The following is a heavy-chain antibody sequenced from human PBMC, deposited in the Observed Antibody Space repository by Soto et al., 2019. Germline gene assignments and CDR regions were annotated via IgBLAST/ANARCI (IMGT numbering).Heavy chain of an antibody. Sequence: SETLSLICTVSGGSISSYYWSWIRQPPGKGLEWIGYIYYSGSTNYNPSLKSRVTISVDTSKNQFSLKLSSVTAADTAVYYCARRSSYSSSWWYYFDYWGQGTLVTVSS. CDR2: IYYSGST. CDR3: ARRSSYSSSWWYYFDY. CDR1: GGSISSYY. D-gene: IGHD6-13*01. J-gene: IGHJ4*02. V-gene: IGHV4-59*08.